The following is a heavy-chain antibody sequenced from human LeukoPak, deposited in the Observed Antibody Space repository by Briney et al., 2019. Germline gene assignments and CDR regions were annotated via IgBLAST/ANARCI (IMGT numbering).Heavy chain of an antibody. J-gene: IGHJ4*02. CDR3: AGMGVGYDFWSGIRGYFDY. D-gene: IGHD3-3*01. V-gene: IGHV3-21*06. CDR1: GLTFSTYS. CDR2: ISGSSSYK. Sequence: GGSLRLSCAAAGLTFSTYSMNWVRQAPGKGLEWVSSISGSSSYKYYADSVKGRFSISRDNVKNSLYLQMNSLRAEDTAVYFCAGMGVGYDFWSGIRGYFDYWGQGTLVTVSS.